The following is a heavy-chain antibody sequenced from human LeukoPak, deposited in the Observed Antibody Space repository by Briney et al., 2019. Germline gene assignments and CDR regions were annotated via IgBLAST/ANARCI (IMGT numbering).Heavy chain of an antibody. Sequence: GGSLRLSCVASGLTFDDYGMSWVRQAPGKGLEWVSGINWNCGTTTYADSVKGRFTISRDNAKNSLYLQMNSLRVEDTAFYYCARNSGANVYTYSFQYWGRGTLDTVSS. J-gene: IGHJ4*02. D-gene: IGHD1-26*01. CDR3: ARNSGANVYTYSFQY. CDR2: INWNCGTT. CDR1: GLTFDDYG. V-gene: IGHV3-20*04.